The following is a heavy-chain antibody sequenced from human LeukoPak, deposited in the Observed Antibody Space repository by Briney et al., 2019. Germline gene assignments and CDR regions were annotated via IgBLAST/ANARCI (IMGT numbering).Heavy chain of an antibody. D-gene: IGHD3-3*01. CDR3: ATGFWSGYFGPYYYYYGMDV. CDR2: INPSGGST. Sequence: ASVKVSCKASGYTFTSCYMHWVRQAPGQGLEWMGIINPSGGSTSYAQKFQGRVTMTRDTSTSTVYMELSSLRSEDTAVYYCATGFWSGYFGPYYYYYGMDVWGQGTTVTVSS. V-gene: IGHV1-46*01. J-gene: IGHJ6*02. CDR1: GYTFTSCY.